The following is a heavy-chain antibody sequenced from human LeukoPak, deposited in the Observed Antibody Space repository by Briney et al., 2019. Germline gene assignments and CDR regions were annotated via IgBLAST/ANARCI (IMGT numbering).Heavy chain of an antibody. Sequence: SETLSLTCTVSGGSISSYYWSWIRQPPGKGLEWIGYIYYSGSTYYNPSLKSRVTISVDTSKNQFSLKLSSVTAADTAVYYCARLDIVVVRTFDYWGQGTLVTVSS. J-gene: IGHJ4*02. CDR3: ARLDIVVVRTFDY. CDR2: IYYSGST. V-gene: IGHV4-59*08. CDR1: GGSISSYY. D-gene: IGHD2-2*01.